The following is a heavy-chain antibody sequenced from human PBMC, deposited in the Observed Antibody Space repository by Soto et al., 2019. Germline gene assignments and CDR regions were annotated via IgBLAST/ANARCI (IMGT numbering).Heavy chain of an antibody. CDR3: ARGSYIAVAGYPGYYGMDV. CDR2: LNGSGGST. CDR1: GFTFATYA. Sequence: GGSLRLSCAASGFTFATYAMNWVRQAPGKGLEWVSGLNGSGGSTSSADSVKGRFAISRDNSKNTLYLQMNNLRDGDTAVYYCARGSYIAVAGYPGYYGMDVWGQGTTVTVSS. D-gene: IGHD6-19*01. V-gene: IGHV3-23*01. J-gene: IGHJ6*02.